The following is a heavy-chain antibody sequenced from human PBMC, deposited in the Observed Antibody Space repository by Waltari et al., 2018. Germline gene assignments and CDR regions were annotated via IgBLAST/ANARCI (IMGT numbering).Heavy chain of an antibody. Sequence: EVQLVESGGGLIQPGGSLRLSCAASGFTVSDNYMTWVRQAPGKGLEWVSVIHSGGITYDADAVKGRFTISRDNSKNTLHRQMNNVRAEDTAVYYCTRERRSGVNLLAGSEYWGQGTLVTVSS. J-gene: IGHJ4*02. CDR1: GFTVSDNY. D-gene: IGHD3-3*01. CDR2: IHSGGIT. V-gene: IGHV3-53*01. CDR3: TRERRSGVNLLAGSEY.